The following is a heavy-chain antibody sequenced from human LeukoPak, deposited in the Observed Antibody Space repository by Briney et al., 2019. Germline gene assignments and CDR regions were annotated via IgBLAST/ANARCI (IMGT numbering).Heavy chain of an antibody. Sequence: GGSLRLSCAASGFTFSSYAMHWVRQAPGKGLEWVSAISGSGGSTYYADSVKGRFTISRDNSKNTLYLQMNSLRAEDTAVYYCAKDVGFGGADQGFDYWGQGTLVTVSS. CDR3: AKDVGFGGADQGFDY. CDR1: GFTFSSYA. V-gene: IGHV3-23*01. J-gene: IGHJ4*02. D-gene: IGHD3-10*01. CDR2: ISGSGGST.